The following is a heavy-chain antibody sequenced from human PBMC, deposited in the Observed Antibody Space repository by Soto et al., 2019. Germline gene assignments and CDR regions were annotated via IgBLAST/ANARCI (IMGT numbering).Heavy chain of an antibody. J-gene: IGHJ4*02. CDR3: TTCSLWCSCVSCLDY. D-gene: IGHD2-15*01. V-gene: IGHV3-15*01. Sequence: EVQLVESGGGLVKPGGSLRLSCAASGFTFSNAWMGWVRQAPGEGLEWVGRIKSQIDGGTRDYAAPVKGRFTISRDDSKITLYLQMNSRKSEDKAVYYCTTCSLWCSCVSCLDYWGKGTVVTGSS. CDR1: GFTFSNAW. CDR2: IKSQIDGGTR.